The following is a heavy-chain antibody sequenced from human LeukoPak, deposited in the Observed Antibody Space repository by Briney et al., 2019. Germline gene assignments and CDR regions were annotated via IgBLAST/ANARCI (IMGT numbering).Heavy chain of an antibody. D-gene: IGHD6-19*01. V-gene: IGHV1-46*01. CDR2: INPSGGST. Sequence: ASVKVSCTASGYTFTSYYMHWVRQAPGQGLEWMGIINPSGGSTSCAQKFQGRVTVTRDTSTSTVYMELSSLRSEDTAVYYCARGYSSGPLQYWGQGTLVTVSS. CDR3: ARGYSSGPLQY. CDR1: GYTFTSYY. J-gene: IGHJ4*02.